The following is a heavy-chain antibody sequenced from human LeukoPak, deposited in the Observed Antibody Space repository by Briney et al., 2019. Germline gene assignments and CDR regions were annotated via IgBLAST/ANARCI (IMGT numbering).Heavy chain of an antibody. CDR1: GHTFSSFA. D-gene: IGHD6-6*01. CDR2: ISGSGGNT. Sequence: PGGSLRLSCAASGHTFSSFAMSWVRQAPGKGLEWVSHISGSGGNTYYTDSVKGRFTISRDNSKNTLYLQMNSLRAEDTAVYYCAKVASSSTRDHFDYWGQGTLVTVSS. V-gene: IGHV3-23*01. CDR3: AKVASSSTRDHFDY. J-gene: IGHJ4*02.